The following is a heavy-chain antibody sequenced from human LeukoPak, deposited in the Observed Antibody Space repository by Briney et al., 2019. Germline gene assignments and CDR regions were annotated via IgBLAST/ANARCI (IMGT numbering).Heavy chain of an antibody. D-gene: IGHD5-24*01. CDR1: GYTFTSYY. Sequence: ASVKVSCKASGYTFTSYYMHWVRQAPGQGLEWMGIINPSGGSTSYAQKFQGRVTMTRDTSISTAYMELSRLRSDDTAVYYCARDADNYGFDYWGQGTLVTVSS. CDR2: INPSGGST. CDR3: ARDADNYGFDY. J-gene: IGHJ4*02. V-gene: IGHV1-46*01.